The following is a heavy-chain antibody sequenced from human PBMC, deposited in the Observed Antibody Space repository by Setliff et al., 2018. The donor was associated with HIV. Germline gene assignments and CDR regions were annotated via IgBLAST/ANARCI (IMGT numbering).Heavy chain of an antibody. Sequence: SETLSLTCTVSGGSISSGSYYWSWIRQAAGEGQEWIVRIYTSGSTNYNPSLKSRVTISVDTSKNQFSLKLSSVTAADTAVYYCAREWGYDSSGYPILHFDYWGQGTLVTVSS. CDR3: AREWGYDSSGYPILHFDY. V-gene: IGHV4-61*02. D-gene: IGHD3-22*01. CDR2: IYTSGST. J-gene: IGHJ4*02. CDR1: GGSISSGSYY.